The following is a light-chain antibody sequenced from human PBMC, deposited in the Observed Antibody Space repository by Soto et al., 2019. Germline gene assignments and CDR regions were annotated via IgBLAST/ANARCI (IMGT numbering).Light chain of an antibody. CDR1: QSVSSN. CDR2: DAS. Sequence: ENVLTQSPATLSLSPGERATLSCRASQSVSSNLAWYQQKSGQAPRLLIYDASNRATGTPARFSGSGSGTDFTLTIGSLEPEDFAVYYCQQRSNWPWTFGQGTKVDIK. CDR3: QQRSNWPWT. V-gene: IGKV3-11*01. J-gene: IGKJ1*01.